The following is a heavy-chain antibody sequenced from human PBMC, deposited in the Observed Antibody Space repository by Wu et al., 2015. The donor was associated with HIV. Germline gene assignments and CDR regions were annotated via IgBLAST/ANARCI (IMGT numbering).Heavy chain of an antibody. CDR3: ARDFGYAVVAVYYFDY. J-gene: IGHJ4*02. Sequence: QVQLVQSGAEVKKPGASVKVSCKASGYTFTGYYMHWVRQAPGQGLEWMGWINPNSGGTNYAQKFQGRVTMTRDTSISTAYMELSRLRSDDTAVYYCARDFGYAVVAVYYFDYWGQGTLVTVSS. CDR2: INPNSGGT. D-gene: IGHD2-15*01. CDR1: GYTFTGYY. V-gene: IGHV1-2*02.